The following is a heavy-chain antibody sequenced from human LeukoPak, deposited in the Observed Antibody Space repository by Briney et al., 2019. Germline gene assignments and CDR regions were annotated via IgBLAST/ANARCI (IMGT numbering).Heavy chain of an antibody. J-gene: IGHJ4*02. Sequence: ASVKVSCKASGYTFTGYYMHCVRPAPGHRLGWMGWINPNSGGTNYAQKFQGRVTMTRDTSIRTAYMELSRLRSDDTAVYYVARGAPLGDCSRTSCDTDRWDYWGQGTLVTVSS. D-gene: IGHD2-2*02. CDR1: GYTFTGYY. V-gene: IGHV1-2*02. CDR3: ARGAPLGDCSRTSCDTDRWDY. CDR2: INPNSGGT.